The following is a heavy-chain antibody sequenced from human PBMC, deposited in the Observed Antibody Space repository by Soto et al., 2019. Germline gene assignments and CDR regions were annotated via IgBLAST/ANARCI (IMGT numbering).Heavy chain of an antibody. Sequence: QVQLVQSGAEVKKPGSSVKVSCKASGGTFSSYAISWVRQAPGQGLEWMGGIIPIFGTANYAQKFQGRVTITADKSTSTAYMELSSLRSEDTAVYYWEASSAQLGGYEYFQHWGQGTLVTVSS. D-gene: IGHD3-22*01. CDR3: EASSAQLGGYEYFQH. CDR1: GGTFSSYA. V-gene: IGHV1-69*06. CDR2: IIPIFGTA. J-gene: IGHJ1*01.